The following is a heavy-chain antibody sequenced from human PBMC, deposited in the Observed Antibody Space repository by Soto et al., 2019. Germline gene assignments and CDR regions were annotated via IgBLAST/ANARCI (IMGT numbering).Heavy chain of an antibody. D-gene: IGHD3-10*01. Sequence: QVQLVESGGGVVQPGRSLTLSCAASGFTFRSYGMHWVRQAPGKGLEWVAVIWYDGSNKYYADSATGRFTISRDNSKNQLYLQMNSLRAEDTAVYYCARVQGRHYGSGSDSGVDVWGQGTTVTVSS. J-gene: IGHJ6*02. V-gene: IGHV3-33*01. CDR1: GFTFRSYG. CDR3: ARVQGRHYGSGSDSGVDV. CDR2: IWYDGSNK.